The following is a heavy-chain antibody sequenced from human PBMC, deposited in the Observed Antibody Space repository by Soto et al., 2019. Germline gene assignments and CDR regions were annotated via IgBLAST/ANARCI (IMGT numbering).Heavy chain of an antibody. CDR3: ASEPRYGGNVRY. D-gene: IGHD2-15*01. Sequence: LSLTCTVSGGSISSYYWSWIRQPPGKGLEWIGYIYYSGSTNYNPSLKSRVTISVDTSKNQFSLKLSSVTAADTAVYYCASEPRYGGNVRYWGQGTLVTVSS. CDR1: GGSISSYY. V-gene: IGHV4-59*01. J-gene: IGHJ4*02. CDR2: IYYSGST.